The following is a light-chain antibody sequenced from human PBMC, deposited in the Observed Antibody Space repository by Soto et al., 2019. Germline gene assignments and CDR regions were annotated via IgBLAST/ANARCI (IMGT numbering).Light chain of an antibody. CDR2: GAS. Sequence: IVLTQSPGTLSLSPGERATLSCRASQSIRSNYVAWYQLKPGQGPRLLIYGASSRATGIPDRFSGSGSGTDFTLTISSLEPEDFAVYYCQQRSNWPITFGQGTRLEIK. CDR3: QQRSNWPIT. CDR1: QSIRSNY. V-gene: IGKV3D-20*02. J-gene: IGKJ5*01.